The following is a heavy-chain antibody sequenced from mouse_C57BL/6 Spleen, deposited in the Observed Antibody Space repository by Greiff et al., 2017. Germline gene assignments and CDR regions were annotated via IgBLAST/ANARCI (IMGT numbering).Heavy chain of an antibody. Sequence: EVQLQESGPELVKPGASVKIPCKASGYTFTDYNMDWVKQSHGKSLEWIGDINPNNGGTIYNQKFKGKATLTVDKSSSTAYMELRSLTSEDTAVYYCARSTTVVERYFDVWGTGTTVTVSS. J-gene: IGHJ1*03. CDR1: GYTFTDYN. D-gene: IGHD1-1*01. V-gene: IGHV1-18*01. CDR2: INPNNGGT. CDR3: ARSTTVVERYFDV.